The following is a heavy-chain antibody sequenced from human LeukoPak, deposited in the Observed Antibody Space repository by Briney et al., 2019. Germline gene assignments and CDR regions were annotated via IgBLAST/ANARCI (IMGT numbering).Heavy chain of an antibody. Sequence: PGGSLRLSCAASGFAFSSNGMSWVRHAPGKGLEWVAGFSGMGSKTYYSASVKGRLTISRNNSKSTLYLQTNSLRAEDTAVYYCAKLRYSAIDYWGEGTLVTVSS. D-gene: IGHD5-18*01. V-gene: IGHV3-23*01. CDR3: AKLRYSAIDY. CDR1: GFAFSSNG. J-gene: IGHJ4*02. CDR2: FSGMGSKT.